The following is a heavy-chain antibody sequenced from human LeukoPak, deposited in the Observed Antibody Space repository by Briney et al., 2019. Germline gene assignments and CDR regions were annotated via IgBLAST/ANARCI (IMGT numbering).Heavy chain of an antibody. J-gene: IGHJ4*02. CDR1: GFPLNDNG. CDR3: SKREAVAGMSDFVS. D-gene: IGHD6-19*01. Sequence: GGSLRLSCAASGFPLNDNGMHWVRQAPGKGLEWVAFIQNDGDNEQYIESVKGRFTISRDNAKNTLYLQMDSLRTEDTAVYYCSKREAVAGMSDFVSWGQGTLVTVSS. CDR2: IQNDGDNE. V-gene: IGHV3-30*02.